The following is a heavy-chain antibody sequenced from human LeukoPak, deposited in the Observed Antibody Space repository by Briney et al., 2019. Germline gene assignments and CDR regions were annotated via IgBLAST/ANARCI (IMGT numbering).Heavy chain of an antibody. J-gene: IGHJ4*02. V-gene: IGHV3-48*03. Sequence: GGSLTLSCAASGFTLSSYEMNWVRQAPGKGLEWVSYISSSGSTIYYADSVKGRFTISRDNAKNSLYLQMNSLRAEDTAVYYCATPDLGYCSSTSCRRGGYWGQGTLVTVSS. D-gene: IGHD2-2*01. CDR1: GFTLSSYE. CDR2: ISSSGSTI. CDR3: ATPDLGYCSSTSCRRGGY.